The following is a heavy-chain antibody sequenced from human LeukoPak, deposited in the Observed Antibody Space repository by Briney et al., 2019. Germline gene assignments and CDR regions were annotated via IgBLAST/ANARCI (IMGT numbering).Heavy chain of an antibody. Sequence: GGSLRLCCAASGFTFDDYGMSWVRQAPGKGLESVSGINWNGGSTGYADSVKGRFTISRDNAKNSLYLQMNSLRAEDTALYHCAREGYYGSGYYYYMDVWGKGTTVTVSS. CDR3: AREGYYGSGYYYYMDV. CDR1: GFTFDDYG. V-gene: IGHV3-20*01. D-gene: IGHD3-10*01. J-gene: IGHJ6*03. CDR2: INWNGGST.